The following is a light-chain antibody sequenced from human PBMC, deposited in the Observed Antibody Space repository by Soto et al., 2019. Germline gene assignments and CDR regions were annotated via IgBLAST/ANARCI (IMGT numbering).Light chain of an antibody. V-gene: IGKV3-11*01. Sequence: ETVLTQSPATLSLSPGERATLSCRASQSVSTYLAWYQQKPGQAPRLLIYDASNRATGIPARFSGSGSGTDFTLTISSLEPEDFAVYYCQHYNSYPRTFGQGTKVEIK. CDR1: QSVSTY. CDR2: DAS. CDR3: QHYNSYPRT. J-gene: IGKJ1*01.